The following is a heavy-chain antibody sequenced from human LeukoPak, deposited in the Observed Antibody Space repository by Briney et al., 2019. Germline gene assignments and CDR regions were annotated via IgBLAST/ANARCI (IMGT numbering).Heavy chain of an antibody. D-gene: IGHD6-13*01. J-gene: IGHJ4*02. CDR2: IYYSGST. Sequence: PSETLSLTCTVSGGSISSYYWSWIRQPPGKGLEWIGYIYYSGSTNYNPSLKSRVTISVDTSKNQFSLKLSSVTAADTAVYYCARGSSWYYFDYWGRGTLVTVSP. CDR3: ARGSSWYYFDY. V-gene: IGHV4-59*08. CDR1: GGSISSYY.